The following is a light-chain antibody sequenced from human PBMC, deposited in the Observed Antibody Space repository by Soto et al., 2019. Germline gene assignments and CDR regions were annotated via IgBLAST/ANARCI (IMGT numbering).Light chain of an antibody. Sequence: QAVVTQEPSLTVSPGGTVTLTCGSSTGAVTSGHYPYWFQQKPGQAHRTLIYDTSNKHSWTPARFSGSLVGGKAALTLSGAQPEDEADYYCLLSYSGAREVFGGGTKLTVL. V-gene: IGLV7-46*01. CDR1: TGAVTSGHY. CDR2: DTS. CDR3: LLSYSGAREV. J-gene: IGLJ2*01.